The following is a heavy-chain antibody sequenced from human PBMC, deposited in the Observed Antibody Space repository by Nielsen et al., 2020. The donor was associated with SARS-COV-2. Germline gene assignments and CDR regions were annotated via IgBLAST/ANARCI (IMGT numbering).Heavy chain of an antibody. J-gene: IGHJ2*01. V-gene: IGHV1-8*01. CDR1: GYTFTNYD. Sequence: ASVKVSCKASGYTFTNYDINWVRQATGQGLEWMGWMNPKSRNTGYAQRLQGRLTMTRDTSTSTAYMELSGLKSEDTAVYYCARRRSLAGHFRYFDLWGRGTLVTVSS. CDR3: ARRRSLAGHFRYFDL. CDR2: MNPKSRNT. D-gene: IGHD6-19*01.